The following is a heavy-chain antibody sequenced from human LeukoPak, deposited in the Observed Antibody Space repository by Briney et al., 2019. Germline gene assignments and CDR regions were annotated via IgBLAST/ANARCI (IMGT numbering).Heavy chain of an antibody. CDR3: AKDVNYWYNY. J-gene: IGHJ4*02. D-gene: IGHD2-8*02. CDR1: GFTVSSYA. CDR2: ISGSGGST. V-gene: IGHV3-23*01. Sequence: GGSLRLSCAASGFTVSSYAMSWVRQALGKGLEWVPAISGSGGSTYYADSVKGRFTISRDNSKNTLYLQMNSLRAEDTAVYYCAKDVNYWYNYWGQGTLVTVSS.